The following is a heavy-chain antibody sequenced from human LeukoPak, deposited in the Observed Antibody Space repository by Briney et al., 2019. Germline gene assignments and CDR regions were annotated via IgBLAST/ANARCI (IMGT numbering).Heavy chain of an antibody. Sequence: LEXLVRTYYRSKWYNDYAVSVKSRITINPDTSKNQFSLQLNSVTPEDTAVYYCAREGATYYFDYWGQGTLVTVSS. CDR2: TYYRSKWYN. J-gene: IGHJ4*02. D-gene: IGHD1-26*01. V-gene: IGHV6-1*01. CDR3: AREGATYYFDY.